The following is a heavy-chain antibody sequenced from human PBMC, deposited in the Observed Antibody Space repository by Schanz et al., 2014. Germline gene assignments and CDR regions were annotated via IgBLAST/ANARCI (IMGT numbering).Heavy chain of an antibody. J-gene: IGHJ3*02. V-gene: IGHV3-64D*06. CDR3: VKDAHSSSWWGGAFDI. CDR2: ITKDGRSA. CDR1: GFAFSNYA. Sequence: EVQLVESGGGLVQPGGSLRLSCSASGFAFSNYAMHWVRQAPEKGLEYVSAITKDGRSAYYADSVKGRFTISRDNSKSTHYLQMSSLRVEDTAVYCCVKDAHSSSWWGGAFDIWGQGTMVTVSS. D-gene: IGHD6-13*01.